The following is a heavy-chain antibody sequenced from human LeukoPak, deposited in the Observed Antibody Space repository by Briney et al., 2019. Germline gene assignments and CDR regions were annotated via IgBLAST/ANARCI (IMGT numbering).Heavy chain of an antibody. V-gene: IGHV1-2*02. D-gene: IGHD3-10*01. CDR1: GYTFTGYY. CDR2: INPNSGGT. J-gene: IGHJ6*03. Sequence: ASVKVSCKASGYTFTGYYMHWVRQAPGQGLEWMGWINPNSGGTNYAQKFQGRVTMTRNTSLSTAYMELSSLRSEDTAVYYCARGVSGSLNYYYYYYIDVWGKGTTVTVSS. CDR3: ARGVSGSLNYYYYYYIDV.